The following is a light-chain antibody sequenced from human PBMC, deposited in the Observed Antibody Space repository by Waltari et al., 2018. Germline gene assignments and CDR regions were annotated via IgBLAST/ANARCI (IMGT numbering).Light chain of an antibody. V-gene: IGLV3-21*01. J-gene: IGLJ1*01. CDR1: HIESKS. Sequence: SYVLTQPPSVSVAPGETARLTFGGNHIESKSVHWYRQRPGQAPVLVISYDSDRPSGIPDRLSGSNSGNTATLTISRVEAGDEADYYCQVWDANTDPGVFGTGTEVTVL. CDR3: QVWDANTDPGV. CDR2: YDS.